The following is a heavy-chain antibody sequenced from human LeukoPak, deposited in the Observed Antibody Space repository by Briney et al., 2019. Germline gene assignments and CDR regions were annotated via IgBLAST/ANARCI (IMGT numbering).Heavy chain of an antibody. CDR2: INPNSGGT. J-gene: IGHJ5*02. CDR1: GYTFTGYY. Sequence: ASVRVSCKASGYTFTGYYMHWVRQAPGQGLEWMGWINPNSGGTNYAQKFQGRVTMTRDTSISTAYMELSRLRSDDTAVYYCARGGSSWSRKNNWFDPWGQGTLVTVSS. D-gene: IGHD6-13*01. CDR3: ARGGSSWSRKNNWFDP. V-gene: IGHV1-2*02.